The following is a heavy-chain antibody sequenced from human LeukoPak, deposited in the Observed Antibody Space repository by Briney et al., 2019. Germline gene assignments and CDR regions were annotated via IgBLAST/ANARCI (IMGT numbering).Heavy chain of an antibody. CDR1: GSTFSSYG. J-gene: IGHJ5*02. CDR3: AKGPSGNQFDP. D-gene: IGHD1-26*01. CDR2: TRHDGSKE. Sequence: PGGSLRLSCAASGSTFSSYGMHWVRQAPGKGLEWVAFTRHDGSKEYYADSVKGRFTISRDNSKNTLYLQMNSLRAEDTAVYYCAKGPSGNQFDPWGQGTLVSVSS. V-gene: IGHV3-30*02.